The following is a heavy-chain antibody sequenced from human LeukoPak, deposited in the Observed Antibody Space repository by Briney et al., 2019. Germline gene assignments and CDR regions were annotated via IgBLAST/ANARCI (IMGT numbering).Heavy chain of an antibody. CDR2: IYYSGST. Sequence: SETLSLTCTVSGGSVSSGSYYWSWIRQPPGKGLEWIGYIYYSGSTNYNPSLKSRVTISVDTSKNQFSLKLSSVTAADTAVYYCARVGGRYSSSWPRVYFDYWGQGTLVTVSS. D-gene: IGHD6-13*01. CDR3: ARVGGRYSSSWPRVYFDY. CDR1: GGSVSSGSYY. V-gene: IGHV4-61*01. J-gene: IGHJ4*02.